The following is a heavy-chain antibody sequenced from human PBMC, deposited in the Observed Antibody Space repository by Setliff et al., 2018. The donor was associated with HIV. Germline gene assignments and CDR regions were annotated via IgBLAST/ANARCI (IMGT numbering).Heavy chain of an antibody. CDR1: GASVSIYF. D-gene: IGHD3-10*01. CDR3: ARGGGGSWFDKPTYYYMDV. J-gene: IGHJ6*03. CDR2: THSSGDT. Sequence: ETLSLTCNVSGASVSIYFWVWIRQPAGKTLEWIGRTHSSGDTHYNPSLNSRVTMSLDTSKNQFSLEMTSVTAADTALYFCARGGGGSWFDKPTYYYMDVWGKGTTVTVSS. V-gene: IGHV4-4*07.